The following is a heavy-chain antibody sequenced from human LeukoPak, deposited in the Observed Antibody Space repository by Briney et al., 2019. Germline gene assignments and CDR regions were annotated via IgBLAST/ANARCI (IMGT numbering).Heavy chain of an antibody. J-gene: IGHJ4*02. CDR1: GFTFSSYG. V-gene: IGHV3-30*18. Sequence: PGGSLRLSCAASGFTFSSYGMHWVRQGPGKGLEWVAVISDDGTNKYYTDPVKGRFTISRDSSKNTLFLQMNSLRVEDTAVYYCAKDNKRYSYDYWGQGTLVTVSS. CDR2: ISDDGTNK. D-gene: IGHD5-18*01. CDR3: AKDNKRYSYDY.